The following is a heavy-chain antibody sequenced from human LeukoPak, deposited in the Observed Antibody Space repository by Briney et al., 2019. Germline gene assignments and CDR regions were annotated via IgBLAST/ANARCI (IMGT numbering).Heavy chain of an antibody. J-gene: IGHJ4*02. V-gene: IGHV4-59*01. CDR2: IYHTGTT. CDR1: GGSISSYY. CDR3: ARRGRNSSGWQDYL. Sequence: SENLSLTCTVSGGSISSYYWSWIRQPPGKGLEWIANIYHTGTTNYNPSLSSRVTISIDTAKNQFSLKLTSVTAADTAVYYCARRGRNSSGWQDYLWGQGTLVTVSS. D-gene: IGHD6-25*01.